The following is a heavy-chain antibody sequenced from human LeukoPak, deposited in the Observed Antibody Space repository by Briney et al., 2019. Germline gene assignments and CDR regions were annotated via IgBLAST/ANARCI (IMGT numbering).Heavy chain of an antibody. Sequence: SETLSLTCAVYGGSFSAFHWNWIRQSPAKGLEWLGEMKQSGTPRYNPCLQSRVTISVDKSKNQFSPNVRSVTAADTAVYYCASRPFLYGFRTYFDNWAQGTLVTVSS. V-gene: IGHV4-34*01. CDR1: GGSFSAFH. D-gene: IGHD3-10*01. CDR2: MKQSGTP. J-gene: IGHJ4*02. CDR3: ASRPFLYGFRTYFDN.